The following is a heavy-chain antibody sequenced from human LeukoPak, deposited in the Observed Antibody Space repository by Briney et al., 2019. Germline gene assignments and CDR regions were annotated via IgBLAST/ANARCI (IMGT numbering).Heavy chain of an antibody. CDR1: GGSFSGYY. J-gene: IGHJ4*02. CDR2: IHFGGTS. Sequence: SETLSLTCAVYGGSFSGYYCTWIRQPPGKGLERIEKIHFGGTSNYNPSLKSRVTISLDTSKNQFSLRLSSVTAADTAVYYCARRSAYSTSSGISYWGQGSLVTVSS. V-gene: IGHV4-34*01. D-gene: IGHD6-6*01. CDR3: ARRSAYSTSSGISY.